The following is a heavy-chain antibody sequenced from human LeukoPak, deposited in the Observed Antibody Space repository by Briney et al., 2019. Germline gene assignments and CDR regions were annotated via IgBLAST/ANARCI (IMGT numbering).Heavy chain of an antibody. D-gene: IGHD3-22*01. CDR3: ARGPPVYYDNGGYYFFDY. Sequence: SETPSLTCAVNGGSFSGYYWTWIRQSPGKGLEWIGEIDHSGSTNYNPSLKSRVTISVDTSKNQFSLKLSSVTAAGTAVYYCARGPPVYYDNGGYYFFDYWGQGTLVTVSS. V-gene: IGHV4-34*01. CDR2: IDHSGST. J-gene: IGHJ4*02. CDR1: GGSFSGYY.